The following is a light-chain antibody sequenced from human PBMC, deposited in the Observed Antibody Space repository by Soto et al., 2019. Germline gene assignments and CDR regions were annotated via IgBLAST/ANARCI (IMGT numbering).Light chain of an antibody. CDR1: QGVCRW. J-gene: IGKJ5*01. CDR2: GAS. CDR3: KQANSFPLT. Sequence: DIQMTQSPSFVSASVGDRVTITCRASQGVCRWLAWYQQRPGKAPELLIYGASSLQSGVPSRFSGSGSGTDFTLTTSSLQPEVFATYYCKQANSFPLTFGRGTRLEIK. V-gene: IGKV1-12*01.